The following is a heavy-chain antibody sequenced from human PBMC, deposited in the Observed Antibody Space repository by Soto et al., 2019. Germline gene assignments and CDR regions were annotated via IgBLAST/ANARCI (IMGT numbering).Heavy chain of an antibody. Sequence: EMQLVESGGGLVQPGGSLRLSCAASGFIFSNYWMSWVRQAPGKGLEWVANIKQDGSEKYFVDSVKGRFTISRDNAKESLYLQMINRRAEDTAVYYCSRDGYCGADCYDAFEIWGQGTMVTVSS. CDR1: GFIFSNYW. J-gene: IGHJ3*02. CDR2: IKQDGSEK. V-gene: IGHV3-7*01. D-gene: IGHD2-21*02. CDR3: SRDGYCGADCYDAFEI.